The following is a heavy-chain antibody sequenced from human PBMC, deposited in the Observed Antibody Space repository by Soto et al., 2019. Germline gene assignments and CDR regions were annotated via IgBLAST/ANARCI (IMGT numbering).Heavy chain of an antibody. CDR2: IIPIFGTA. Sequence: QVQLVQSGAEVKKPGSSVKVSCKASGGTFSSYAISWVRQAPGQGLEWMGGIIPIFGTANYAQKFQGRVTITADESTSTAYMELSSLRSEDTAVYYCAGAPPPTKYSGSYWARGWGQGTLVTVSS. D-gene: IGHD1-26*01. CDR3: AGAPPPTKYSGSYWARG. CDR1: GGTFSSYA. J-gene: IGHJ4*02. V-gene: IGHV1-69*01.